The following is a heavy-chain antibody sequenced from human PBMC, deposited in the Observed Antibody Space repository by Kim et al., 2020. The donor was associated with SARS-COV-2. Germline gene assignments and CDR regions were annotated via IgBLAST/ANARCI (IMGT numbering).Heavy chain of an antibody. CDR1: GYTFTSYA. Sequence: ASVKVSCKASGYTFTSYAMNWVRQAPGQGLEWMGWINTNTGNPTYAQGFTGRFVFSLDTSVSTAYLQISSLKAEDTAVYYCARDPSRYCSGGSCSYGMDVWGQGTTVTVSS. CDR2: INTNTGNP. V-gene: IGHV7-4-1*02. J-gene: IGHJ6*02. D-gene: IGHD2-15*01. CDR3: ARDPSRYCSGGSCSYGMDV.